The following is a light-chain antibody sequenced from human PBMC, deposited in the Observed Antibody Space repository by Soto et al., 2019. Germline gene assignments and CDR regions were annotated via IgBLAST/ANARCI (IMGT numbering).Light chain of an antibody. CDR1: SSDVGGYNY. CDR2: EVS. CDR3: SSYTSSSTRV. J-gene: IGLJ3*02. V-gene: IGLV2-14*01. Sequence: QYALTQPASGSGSPGQSITISCTGTSSDVGGYNYVSWYQQHPGKAPKLMIYEVSNRPSGVSNRFSGSKSGNTASLTISGLQAEDEADYYCSSYTSSSTRVFGGGTKLTVL.